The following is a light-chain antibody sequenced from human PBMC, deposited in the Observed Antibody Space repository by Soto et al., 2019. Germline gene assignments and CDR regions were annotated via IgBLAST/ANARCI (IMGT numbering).Light chain of an antibody. Sequence: ETVLTQSPGTLSLSPGERATLSCRASQTVTRGFLAWYQQKPGQTPRLLIYGASSRAIGIPDRFSGSGSGTDFTLIINRLEPEDFAVYYCQQDGSSPLTFGGGTKVDIK. V-gene: IGKV3-20*01. CDR2: GAS. CDR1: QTVTRGF. J-gene: IGKJ4*01. CDR3: QQDGSSPLT.